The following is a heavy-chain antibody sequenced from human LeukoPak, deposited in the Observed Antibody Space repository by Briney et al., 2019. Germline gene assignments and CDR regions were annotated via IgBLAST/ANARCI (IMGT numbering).Heavy chain of an antibody. CDR1: GFTFSSYS. D-gene: IGHD2-21*02. CDR3: ATGDCGGDCYSDY. Sequence: PGGSLRLSCAASGFTFSSYSMNWVRQAPGKGLEWVSYISSSSSTIYYADSVKGRFTVSRDNAKNSLYLQMNSLRAEDTAVYYCATGDCGGDCYSDYWGQGTLVTDPS. CDR2: ISSSSSTI. V-gene: IGHV3-48*04. J-gene: IGHJ4*02.